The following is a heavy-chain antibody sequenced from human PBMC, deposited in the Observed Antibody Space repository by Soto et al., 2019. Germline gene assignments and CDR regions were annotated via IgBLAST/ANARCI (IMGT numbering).Heavy chain of an antibody. CDR2: IYWNDDK. Sequence: SGPALVNPTQTLTLTCTFSGFSLSTSGVGVGWIRQPPGKALEWLALIYWNDDKRYSPSLKSRLTITKDTSKNQVVLTMTNMDPVDTATYYCAHSPPVGEGNYYGSGSYLAPCDYWGQGTLVAVSS. V-gene: IGHV2-5*01. J-gene: IGHJ4*02. CDR1: GFSLSTSGVG. CDR3: AHSPPVGEGNYYGSGSYLAPCDY. D-gene: IGHD3-10*01.